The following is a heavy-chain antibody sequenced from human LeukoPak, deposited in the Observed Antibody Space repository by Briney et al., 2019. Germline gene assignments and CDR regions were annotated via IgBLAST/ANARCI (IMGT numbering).Heavy chain of an antibody. CDR2: ISSSGSTI. CDR1: GVTFSDYY. CDR3: ARDMDWNYLGVFDY. D-gene: IGHD1-7*01. J-gene: IGHJ4*02. V-gene: IGHV3-11*01. Sequence: GGSLRLSCAASGVTFSDYYMSWIRQAPGKGLEWVSYISSSGSTIYYADSVKGRFTISRDNAKNSLYLQMNSLRAEDTAVYYCARDMDWNYLGVFDYWGQGTLVTVSS.